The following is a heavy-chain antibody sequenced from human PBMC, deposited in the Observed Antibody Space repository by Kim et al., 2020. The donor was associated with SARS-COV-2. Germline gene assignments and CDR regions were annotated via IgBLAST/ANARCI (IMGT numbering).Heavy chain of an antibody. D-gene: IGHD4-17*01. V-gene: IGHV3-21*01. J-gene: IGHJ2*01. CDR3: ARSEDDYPSYWYFDL. Sequence: GGSLRLSCAASGFTFSSYSMNWVRQAPGKGLEWVSSISSSSSYIYYADSVKGRFTISRDNAKNSLYLQMNSLRAEDTAVYYCARSEDDYPSYWYFDLWGRGTLVTVSS. CDR1: GFTFSSYS. CDR2: ISSSSSYI.